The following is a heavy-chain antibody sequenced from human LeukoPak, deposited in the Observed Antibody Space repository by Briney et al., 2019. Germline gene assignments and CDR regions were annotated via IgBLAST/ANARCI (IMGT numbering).Heavy chain of an antibody. Sequence: GGSLRLSCAASGFTFSSYSMNWVRQAPGKGLEWVSGISWNSGSIGYADSVKGRFTISRDNAKNSPYLQMNSLRAEDTALYYCAKFSDYWGQGTLVTVSS. J-gene: IGHJ4*02. V-gene: IGHV3-9*01. CDR1: GFTFSSYS. CDR2: ISWNSGSI. CDR3: AKFSDY.